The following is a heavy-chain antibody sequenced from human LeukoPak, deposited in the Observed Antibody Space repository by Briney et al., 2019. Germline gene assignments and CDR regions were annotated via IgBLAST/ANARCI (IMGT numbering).Heavy chain of an antibody. CDR2: ISDSGDYT. V-gene: IGHV3-23*01. CDR3: AKDTSVGKYCTNGVCSPFDY. D-gene: IGHD2-8*01. J-gene: IGHJ4*02. Sequence: GGSLTLSCAGSGFTFSSYAMSWVSQAPGQGLEWVSVISDSGDYTSYADSVRGRFTISRDNSRNTPYLQMISLRPEDTAVYYCAKDTSVGKYCTNGVCSPFDYWGQGTLVTVSS. CDR1: GFTFSSYA.